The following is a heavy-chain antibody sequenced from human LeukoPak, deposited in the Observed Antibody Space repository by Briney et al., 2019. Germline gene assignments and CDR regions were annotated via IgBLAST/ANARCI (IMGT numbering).Heavy chain of an antibody. Sequence: ASVKVSCKASGYTFTSYGISWVRQAPGQGLEWMGWISPYSGNTDYKQKLQGRVTMTTDTSTSTTYMELRNLRSDDTAVYYCVLGATSDAFDIWGQGTMVTVSS. V-gene: IGHV1-18*01. CDR2: ISPYSGNT. D-gene: IGHD1-26*01. CDR1: GYTFTSYG. J-gene: IGHJ3*02. CDR3: VLGATSDAFDI.